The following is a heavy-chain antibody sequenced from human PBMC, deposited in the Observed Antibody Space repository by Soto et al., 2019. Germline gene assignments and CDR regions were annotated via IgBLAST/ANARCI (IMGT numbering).Heavy chain of an antibody. V-gene: IGHV3-15*01. D-gene: IGHD4-17*01. J-gene: IGHJ4*02. CDR1: GFTFSNAW. CDR2: IKRKTDGGTT. CDR3: TTAATTVTTIDY. Sequence: GGSLRLSCAASGFTFSNAWMSWVRQAPGKGLEWVGRIKRKTDGGTTDYAAPVKGRFAISRDDSKNTLYLQMNSLKTEDTAVYYCTTAATTVTTIDYWGQGTLVTVSS.